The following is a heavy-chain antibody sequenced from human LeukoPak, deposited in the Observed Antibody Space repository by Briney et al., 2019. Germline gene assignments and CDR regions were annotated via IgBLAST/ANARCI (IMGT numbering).Heavy chain of an antibody. CDR3: ARDDARDYYDSSGYLFQH. V-gene: IGHV1-2*04. Sequence: ASVKVSCKASGYTFTGYYMHWVRQAPGQGLEWMGSINPNSGGTNYAQKFQGWVTMTRDTSISTAYMELSRLRSDDTAVYYCARDDARDYYDSSGYLFQHWGQGTLVTVSS. J-gene: IGHJ1*01. D-gene: IGHD3-22*01. CDR1: GYTFTGYY. CDR2: INPNSGGT.